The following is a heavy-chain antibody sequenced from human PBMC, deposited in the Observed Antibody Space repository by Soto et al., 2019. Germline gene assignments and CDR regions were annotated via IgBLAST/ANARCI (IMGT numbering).Heavy chain of an antibody. V-gene: IGHV4-31*03. CDR3: ARGGTVTTVVFDY. CDR1: GGSISSGGYY. Sequence: QVQLQESGPGLVKPSQTLSLTCTVSGGSISSGGYYWSWIRQHPGKGLEWIGYIYYSGSTYYNPSLKSRVTISVDTSKNQFSLKLSSVTAADTAGDYCARGGTVTTVVFDYWGQGTLVTVSS. CDR2: IYYSGST. J-gene: IGHJ4*02. D-gene: IGHD4-17*01.